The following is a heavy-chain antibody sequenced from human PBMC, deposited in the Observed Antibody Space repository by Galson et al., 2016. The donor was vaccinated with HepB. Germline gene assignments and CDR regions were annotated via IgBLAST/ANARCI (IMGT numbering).Heavy chain of an antibody. J-gene: IGHJ3*01. D-gene: IGHD3-9*01. CDR1: GYTFTSND. CDR2: MNPNSGNT. CDR3: ARGKKEVGPKVFSRNKNDAFDV. Sequence: SVKVSCKASGYTFTSNDINWVRQATGQGLEWMGWMNPNSGNTGYAQKYQGRVTMTRDTSISTAYMELSRLRSDDTAVYYCARGKKEVGPKVFSRNKNDAFDVWGQGTMVTVSS. V-gene: IGHV1-8*01.